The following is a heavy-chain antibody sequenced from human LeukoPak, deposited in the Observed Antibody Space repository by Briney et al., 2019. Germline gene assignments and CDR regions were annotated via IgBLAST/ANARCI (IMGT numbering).Heavy chain of an antibody. J-gene: IGHJ6*03. CDR3: ARDPYSGAYYEGYYYYYMDV. V-gene: IGHV3-21*05. D-gene: IGHD1-26*01. Sequence: GGSLRLSCAASGFTFSSYSMNWVRQAPGKGLEWVSYISSSSSYIYYADSVKGRFTISRDNAKNSLYLQMDSLRAEDTAVYYCARDPYSGAYYEGYYYYYMDVWGKGTTVTVSS. CDR1: GFTFSSYS. CDR2: ISSSSSYI.